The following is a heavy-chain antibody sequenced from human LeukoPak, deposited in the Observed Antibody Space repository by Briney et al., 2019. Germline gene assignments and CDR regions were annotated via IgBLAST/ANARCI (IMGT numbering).Heavy chain of an antibody. V-gene: IGHV3-23*01. CDR2: ISGSGGST. D-gene: IGHD3-16*02. CDR3: AKGSYDYVWGSYRYPFFDY. CDR1: GFTFSSYA. J-gene: IGHJ4*02. Sequence: PGGSLRLSCAASGFTFSSYAMSWVRQAPGKGLERVSAISGSGGSTYYADSVKGRFTISRDNSKNTLYLQMNSLRAEDTAVYYCAKGSYDYVWGSYRYPFFDYWGQGTLVTVSS.